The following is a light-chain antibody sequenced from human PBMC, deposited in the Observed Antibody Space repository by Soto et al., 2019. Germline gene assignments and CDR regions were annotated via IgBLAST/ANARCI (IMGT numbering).Light chain of an antibody. CDR2: KAS. CDR3: QQYTNYPWT. Sequence: DIQMTQSPSTLSASVGDRVTITCRASQSMSSWLAWYQQKPGKAPKLLIYKASSLESGVPSRFSGSGSGTEFTLTISSLQPDDFATYYCQQYTNYPWTFGQGTKVDIK. J-gene: IGKJ1*01. V-gene: IGKV1-5*03. CDR1: QSMSSW.